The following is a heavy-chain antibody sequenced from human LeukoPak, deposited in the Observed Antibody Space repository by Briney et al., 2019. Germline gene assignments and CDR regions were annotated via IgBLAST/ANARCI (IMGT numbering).Heavy chain of an antibody. J-gene: IGHJ4*02. D-gene: IGHD6-19*01. CDR2: IYSGGST. CDR1: GFTFSSYS. Sequence: PGGSLRLSCAASGFTFSSYSMSWVRQAPGKGLEWVSVIYSGGSTYYADSAKGRFTISRDNSKNTLYLQMNSLRDEDTAVYYCARGVYSSGWYRDYWGQGTLVTVSS. V-gene: IGHV3-66*01. CDR3: ARGVYSSGWYRDY.